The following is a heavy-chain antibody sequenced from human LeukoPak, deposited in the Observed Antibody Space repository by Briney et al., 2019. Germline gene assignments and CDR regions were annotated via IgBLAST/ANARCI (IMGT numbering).Heavy chain of an antibody. CDR2: ISYDGSNK. CDR3: AKGGYSSSWYGDFDY. V-gene: IGHV3-30-3*01. D-gene: IGHD6-13*01. CDR1: GFTFSSYA. J-gene: IGHJ4*02. Sequence: PGGSLRLSCAASGFTFSSYAMHWVRQAPGKGLEWVAVISYDGSNKYYADSVKGRFTISRDNSKNTLYLQMNSLRAEDTAVYYCAKGGYSSSWYGDFDYWGQGTLVTVSS.